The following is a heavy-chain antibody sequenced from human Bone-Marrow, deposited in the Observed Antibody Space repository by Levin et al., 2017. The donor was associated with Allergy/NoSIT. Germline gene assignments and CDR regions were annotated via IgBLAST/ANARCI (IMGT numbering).Heavy chain of an antibody. CDR3: AAATSSGWYVVGDAFDI. CDR1: GFTFTSSA. D-gene: IGHD6-19*01. J-gene: IGHJ3*02. V-gene: IGHV1-58*01. Sequence: SVKVFCKASGFTFTSSAVQWVRQARGQRLEWIGWIVVGSGNTNYAQKFQERVTITRDMSTSTAYMELSSLRSEDTAVYYCAAATSSGWYVVGDAFDIWGQGTMVTVSS. CDR2: IVVGSGNT.